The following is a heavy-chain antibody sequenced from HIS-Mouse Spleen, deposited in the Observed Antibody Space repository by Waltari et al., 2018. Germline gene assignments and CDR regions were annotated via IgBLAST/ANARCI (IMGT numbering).Heavy chain of an antibody. V-gene: IGHV2-70*15. Sequence: QVTLRESGPALVKPTQTLTLTCTFSGFSLSTSGMRVSWIRPPPGKALEWLARIDWDDDKYYSTSLKTRLTISKDTSKNQVVLTMTNMDPVDTATYYCARIAEGYSSGWYAFDYWGQGTLVTVSS. D-gene: IGHD6-19*01. J-gene: IGHJ4*02. CDR1: GFSLSTSGMR. CDR2: IDWDDDK. CDR3: ARIAEGYSSGWYAFDY.